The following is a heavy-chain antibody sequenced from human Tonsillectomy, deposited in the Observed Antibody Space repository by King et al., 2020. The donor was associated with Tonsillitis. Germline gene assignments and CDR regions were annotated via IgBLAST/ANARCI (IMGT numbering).Heavy chain of an antibody. CDR1: GFTFSSYS. CDR2: ISSSSSYI. J-gene: IGHJ3*02. D-gene: IGHD3-3*01. Sequence: VQLVESGGGLVKPGGSLRLSCAASGFTFSSYSMNWVRQAPGKGLEWVSSISSSSSYIYYADSVKGRFTISRDNAKNSLYLQMNSLRAEDTAVYYCAGGGYDLWSGFIDAFDIWGQGTMVTVSS. V-gene: IGHV3-21*01. CDR3: AGGGYDLWSGFIDAFDI.